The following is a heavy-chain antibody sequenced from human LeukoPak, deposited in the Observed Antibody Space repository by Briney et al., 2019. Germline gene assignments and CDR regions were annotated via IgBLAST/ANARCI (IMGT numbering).Heavy chain of an antibody. CDR3: ARSKLKYYYGSGSRIYNYYNYMDV. CDR2: IYPGDSDT. Sequence: GESLKISCKGSGYRFTSNWIGWVRQMPGKGLEWMGIIYPGDSDTRYSPSFQGQVTISADKSISTAYLQWSSLKASDTAMYYCARSKLKYYYGSGSRIYNYYNYMDVWGKGTTVTISS. J-gene: IGHJ6*03. D-gene: IGHD3-10*01. V-gene: IGHV5-51*01. CDR1: GYRFTSNW.